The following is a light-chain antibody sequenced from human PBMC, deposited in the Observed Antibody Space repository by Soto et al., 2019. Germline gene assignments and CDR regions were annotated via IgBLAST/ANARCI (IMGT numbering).Light chain of an antibody. CDR2: DAY. J-gene: IGKJ5*01. Sequence: VMTHSPATLSVSPGETATLSCRASQSLTTYLAWYQQKPGQAPRLLIYDAYNRATGIPPRFSGSGSGTDFTLHISSLEPEDSAVYYCQQPHMSPITSGQRTRLEI. V-gene: IGKV3-11*01. CDR3: QQPHMSPIT. CDR1: QSLTTY.